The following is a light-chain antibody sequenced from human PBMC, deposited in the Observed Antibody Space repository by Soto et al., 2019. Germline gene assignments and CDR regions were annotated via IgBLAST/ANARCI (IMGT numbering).Light chain of an antibody. CDR1: SRDVGGYNY. Sequence: QSVLTQPASVSGSPGQSITISCTGTSRDVGGYNYVSWYQQHPGKAPKLMIYEVSNRPSGVSNRFSGSKSGNTASLTISGLQAEDEADYYCSSYTSSSTLYVFGIGTKVTVL. J-gene: IGLJ1*01. V-gene: IGLV2-14*01. CDR2: EVS. CDR3: SSYTSSSTLYV.